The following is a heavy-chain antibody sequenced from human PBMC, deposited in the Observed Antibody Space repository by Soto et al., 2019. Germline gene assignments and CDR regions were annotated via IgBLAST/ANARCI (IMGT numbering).Heavy chain of an antibody. CDR1: GGSISSYY. D-gene: IGHD1-26*01. J-gene: IGHJ4*02. Sequence: PSETLSLTCTISGGSISSYYWSWTRQPPGKGLEWIGYIYYSGSTNYNPSLKSRVTISVDTSKNQFSLKLSSVTAADTAVYYCARKVFGGRYYYFDYWGQGTLVTVSS. CDR3: ARKVFGGRYYYFDY. CDR2: IYYSGST. V-gene: IGHV4-59*01.